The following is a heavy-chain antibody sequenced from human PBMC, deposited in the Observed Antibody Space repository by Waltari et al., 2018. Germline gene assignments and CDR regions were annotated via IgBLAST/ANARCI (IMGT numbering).Heavy chain of an antibody. CDR2: IIHSRGIA. CDR3: ARDRGSGSYYGDIDY. Sequence: QVQLVQSGAEVKKPGSSVKVSCKASGGTFSSYAISWVRQAPGQGLEWMGGIIHSRGIANYEQKFQGRVTITADESTSTAYMELSSLRSEDTAVYYCARDRGSGSYYGDIDYWGQGTLVTVSS. J-gene: IGHJ4*02. D-gene: IGHD1-26*01. CDR1: GGTFSSYA. V-gene: IGHV1-69*04.